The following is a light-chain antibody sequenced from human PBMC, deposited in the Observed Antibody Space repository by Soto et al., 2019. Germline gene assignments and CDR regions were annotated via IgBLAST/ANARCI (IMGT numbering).Light chain of an antibody. Sequence: QSALTQPPSASGTPGQRVTISCSGSSSNIGSNTVNWYQQLPGTAPKLLIYSNNQRPSGVPDRFSGSKSGTSASLAISGLQSEDEADYYCAAWDDSLNALFXTGTKVTVL. CDR1: SSNIGSNT. CDR3: AAWDDSLNAL. J-gene: IGLJ1*01. CDR2: SNN. V-gene: IGLV1-44*01.